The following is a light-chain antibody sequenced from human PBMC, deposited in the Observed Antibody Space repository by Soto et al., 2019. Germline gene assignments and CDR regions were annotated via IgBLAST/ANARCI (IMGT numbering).Light chain of an antibody. Sequence: IVLTQAPGTLSLSPGERATLSCRASQSVSSNYLAWYQQKPGQAPRLLIYDASSRATGIPDRFSGSGSGTDFTLTISRLEPEDFAVYYCQQYGRSPFTFGPGTKVDIK. J-gene: IGKJ3*01. CDR2: DAS. CDR3: QQYGRSPFT. V-gene: IGKV3-20*01. CDR1: QSVSSNY.